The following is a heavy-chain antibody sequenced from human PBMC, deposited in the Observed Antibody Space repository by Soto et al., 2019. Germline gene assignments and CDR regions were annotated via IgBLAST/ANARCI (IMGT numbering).Heavy chain of an antibody. CDR2: ISGSGGST. CDR3: ATDGHLLHYDFWSGSIP. CDR1: GFTFSSYA. J-gene: IGHJ5*02. D-gene: IGHD3-3*01. Sequence: GGSLRLSCAASGFTFSSYAMSWVRQAPGKGLEWVSAISGSGGSTYYADSVKGRFTISRDNSKNTLYLQMNSLRAEDTAVYYCATDGHLLHYDFWSGSIPWGQGTLVTVSS. V-gene: IGHV3-23*01.